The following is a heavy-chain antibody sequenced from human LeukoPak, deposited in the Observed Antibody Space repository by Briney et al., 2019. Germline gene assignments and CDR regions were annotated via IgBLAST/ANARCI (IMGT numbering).Heavy chain of an antibody. J-gene: IGHJ1*01. CDR1: GFTFSDYT. CDR3: ARGSYGSGTYEYFHH. Sequence: PGGSLRLSCAASGFTFSDYTMNWVRQAPGKGLEWVSYISSGSSTIYYADSVKGRFTISRDNAKNSLYLQMNSLRAEDTAVYYCARGSYGSGTYEYFHHWGQGTLVTVSS. V-gene: IGHV3-48*04. CDR2: ISSGSSTI. D-gene: IGHD3-10*01.